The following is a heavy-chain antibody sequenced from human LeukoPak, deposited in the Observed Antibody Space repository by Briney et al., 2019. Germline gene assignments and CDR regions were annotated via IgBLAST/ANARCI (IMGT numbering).Heavy chain of an antibody. CDR3: AKDNVFIPAEGWFDP. D-gene: IGHD2-2*01. Sequence: GGSLRLSCAASGFTFSSYDLTWVRQAPGKGLEWVSTISGSAGNTYYADSVKGRFTISRDNSKNTLYLQMNILRAEDTAVYYCAKDNVFIPAEGWFDPWGQGTLVTVSS. CDR2: ISGSAGNT. V-gene: IGHV3-23*01. J-gene: IGHJ5*02. CDR1: GFTFSSYD.